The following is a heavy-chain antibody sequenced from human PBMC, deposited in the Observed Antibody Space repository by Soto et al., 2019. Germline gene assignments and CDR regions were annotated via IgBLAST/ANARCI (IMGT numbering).Heavy chain of an antibody. Sequence: LRLSCAASEFTFSDYAMHWVRQAPGKGLEWVAVISDDGDKVFYADSMKDRLTISRDNSKSTLFLQLTSLGPEDTALYYCARAHYHDSSGPNGHAFDIWGQGTLITVSS. CDR2: ISDDGDKV. CDR1: EFTFSDYA. D-gene: IGHD3-22*01. J-gene: IGHJ3*02. CDR3: ARAHYHDSSGPNGHAFDI. V-gene: IGHV3-30-3*01.